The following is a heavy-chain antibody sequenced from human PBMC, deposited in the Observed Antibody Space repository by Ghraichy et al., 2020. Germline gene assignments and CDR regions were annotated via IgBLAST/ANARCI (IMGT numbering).Heavy chain of an antibody. CDR3: ARDEIGQQLVT. CDR1: GGSVSSGSYY. D-gene: IGHD6-13*01. J-gene: IGHJ5*02. V-gene: IGHV4-61*01. Sequence: SETLSLTCTVSGGSVSSGSYYWSWIRQPPGKGLEWIGYIYYSGSTNYNPSLKSRVTISVDTSKNQFSLKLSSVTAADTAVYYCARDEIGQQLVTWGQGTLVTVSS. CDR2: IYYSGST.